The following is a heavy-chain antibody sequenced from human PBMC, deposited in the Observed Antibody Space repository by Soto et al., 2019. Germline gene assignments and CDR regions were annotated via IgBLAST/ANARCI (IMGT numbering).Heavy chain of an antibody. J-gene: IGHJ6*02. CDR3: ARDPSGWYSMDMPYYGMDV. CDR1: GYTFTSYY. D-gene: IGHD6-19*01. CDR2: INPSGGST. Sequence: ASVKVSCKASGYTFTSYYMHWVRQAPGQGLEWMGIINPSGGSTSYAQKFQGRVTMTRDTSTNTVYMELSSLRSEDTAVYYCARDPSGWYSMDMPYYGMDVWGQGTTVTVSS. V-gene: IGHV1-46*01.